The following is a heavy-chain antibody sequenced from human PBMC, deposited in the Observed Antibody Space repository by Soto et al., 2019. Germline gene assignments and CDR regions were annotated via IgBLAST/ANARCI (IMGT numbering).Heavy chain of an antibody. D-gene: IGHD3-22*01. CDR2: IYYSGST. V-gene: IGHV4-30-4*01. CDR3: ARDPSLNYYDSSGPFDY. J-gene: IGHJ4*02. CDR1: GGSISSGDYY. Sequence: SETLSLTCTVSGGSISSGDYYWSWIRQPPGKGLEWIGYIYYSGSTYYNPSLKSRVTISVDTSKNQFSLKLSSVTAADTAVYYCARDPSLNYYDSSGPFDYWGQGTLVTVSS.